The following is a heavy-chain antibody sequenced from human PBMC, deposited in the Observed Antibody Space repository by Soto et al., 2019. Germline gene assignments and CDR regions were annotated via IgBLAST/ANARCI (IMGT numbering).Heavy chain of an antibody. CDR3: AKTHRATTVVTRYRYFDL. D-gene: IGHD4-17*01. CDR1: GFTFGAFA. V-gene: IGHV3-23*01. CDR2: LSGGGGST. Sequence: PGGSLRLSCAASGFTFGAFAMAWFRQRPGNGLEWVSSLSGGGGSTYYNNSVRGRFTISRDNSNSTLFLQMNNLRAEDTAVYFCAKTHRATTVVTRYRYFDLWGRGTLVTASS. J-gene: IGHJ2*01.